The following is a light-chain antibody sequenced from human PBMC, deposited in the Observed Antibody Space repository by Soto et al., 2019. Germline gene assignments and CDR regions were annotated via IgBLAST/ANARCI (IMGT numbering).Light chain of an antibody. Sequence: DIVMTQSPDSLTVSLGERATINCKSSQSVLYSSNNKNFLTWYQQKPGQPPKLLIYLASTREAGVPDRFSGSGSGTDFTLTISSLQAEDVAVYYCQQYYSSPPTFGGGTKVEI. J-gene: IGKJ4*01. CDR2: LAS. V-gene: IGKV4-1*01. CDR3: QQYYSSPPT. CDR1: QSVLYSSNNKNF.